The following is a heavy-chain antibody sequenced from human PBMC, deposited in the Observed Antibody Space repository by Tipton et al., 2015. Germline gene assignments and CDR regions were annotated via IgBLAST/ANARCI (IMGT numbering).Heavy chain of an antibody. D-gene: IGHD4-23*01. V-gene: IGHV1-69*01. CDR1: GGSFRTND. Sequence: QSGAEVKKPGSSVKVSCKASGGSFRTNDISWVRQAPGQGLEWMGGIIPLFGNANYAQKFQGRLTITADESTNTVYMGLNSLRSEDTAVYYCTRGHRGKLDSWGQGTLVTVSS. CDR2: IIPLFGNA. CDR3: TRGHRGKLDS. J-gene: IGHJ4*02.